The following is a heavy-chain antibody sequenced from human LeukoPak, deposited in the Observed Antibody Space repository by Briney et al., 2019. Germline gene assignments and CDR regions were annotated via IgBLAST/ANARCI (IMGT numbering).Heavy chain of an antibody. J-gene: IGHJ4*02. CDR1: GFTFSSYA. D-gene: IGHD2/OR15-2a*01. CDR2: INSDGSWT. Sequence: GGSLRLSCAASGFTFSSYAMHWVRQVPGKGLVWVSHINSDGSWTSYADSVKGRFTISKDNAKNTVYLQMNSLRAEDTAVYYCVSFYETYWGRGTLVTVSS. V-gene: IGHV3-74*01. CDR3: VSFYETY.